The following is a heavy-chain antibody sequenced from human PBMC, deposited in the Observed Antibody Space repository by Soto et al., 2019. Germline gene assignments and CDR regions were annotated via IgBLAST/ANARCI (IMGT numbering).Heavy chain of an antibody. CDR1: GFTFSSFG. Sequence: QVQVVESGGGVVQPGRSLRLSCAASGFTFSSFGMHWVRQDPGKGLEWVSLIWYDGSKKSYGDSVKGRFTISRDNSRNTVYLQMNSLRADDTAVYYFARDASYYSLWSGYYPSRNGMDVWGQGTTVTVSS. CDR3: ARDASYYSLWSGYYPSRNGMDV. V-gene: IGHV3-33*01. J-gene: IGHJ6*02. CDR2: IWYDGSKK. D-gene: IGHD3-3*01.